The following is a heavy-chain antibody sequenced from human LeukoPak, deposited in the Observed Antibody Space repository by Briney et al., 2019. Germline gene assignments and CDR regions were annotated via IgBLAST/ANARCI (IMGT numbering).Heavy chain of an antibody. J-gene: IGHJ3*02. Sequence: SVKVSCKASGGTFSSYAISWVRQAPGQGLEWMGGIIPIFGTANYAQKFQGRVTITADESTSTAYMELSSLRSEDTAVYYCARGRQLERLYAFDIWGHGTMVTVSS. CDR1: GGTFSSYA. D-gene: IGHD1-1*01. V-gene: IGHV1-69*01. CDR3: ARGRQLERLYAFDI. CDR2: IIPIFGTA.